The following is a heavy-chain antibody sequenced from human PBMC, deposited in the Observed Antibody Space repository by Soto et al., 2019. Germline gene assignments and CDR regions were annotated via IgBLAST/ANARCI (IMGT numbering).Heavy chain of an antibody. CDR2: ISGSGGST. CDR3: AKGSPYYDFWSGYYGRGSNWFDP. D-gene: IGHD3-3*01. CDR1: GFTFSSYA. Sequence: PGGSLRLSCAASGFTFSSYAMSWVRQAPGKGLEWVSAISGSGGSTYYADSVKGRFTISRDNSKNTLYLQMNSLRAEDTAVYYCAKGSPYYDFWSGYYGRGSNWFDPWGQGTLVTVSS. J-gene: IGHJ5*02. V-gene: IGHV3-23*01.